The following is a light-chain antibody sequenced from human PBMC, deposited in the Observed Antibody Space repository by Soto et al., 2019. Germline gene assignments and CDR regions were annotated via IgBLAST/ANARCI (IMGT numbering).Light chain of an antibody. V-gene: IGKV1-39*01. CDR1: QSISSY. CDR3: QQSYSTPT. J-gene: IGKJ1*01. CDR2: AAS. Sequence: DIQMTQSPSSLSASVGDRVTITCRASQSISSYLNWYQQKPGKAPKLLTYAASSLQSGVPSRFSGSGSGTDFTLTISSLQPEDFANYYCQQSYSTPTFGQGTKVDIK.